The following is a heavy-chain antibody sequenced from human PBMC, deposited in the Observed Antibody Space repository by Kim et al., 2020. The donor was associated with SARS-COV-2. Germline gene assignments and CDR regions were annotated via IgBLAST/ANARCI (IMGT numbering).Heavy chain of an antibody. J-gene: IGHJ4*02. D-gene: IGHD3-10*01. CDR1: GYTFTSYG. CDR3: AREPFGVGPGENFDY. V-gene: IGHV1-18*01. CDR2: ISAYNGNT. Sequence: ASVKVSCKASGYTFTSYGISWVRQAPGQGLEWMGWISAYNGNTNYAQKLQGRVTMTTDTSTSTAYMELRSLRSDDTAVYYCAREPFGVGPGENFDYWGQGTLVTVSS.